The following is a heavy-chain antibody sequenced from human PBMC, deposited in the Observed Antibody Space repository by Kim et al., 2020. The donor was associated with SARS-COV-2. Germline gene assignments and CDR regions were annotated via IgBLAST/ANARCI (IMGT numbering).Heavy chain of an antibody. J-gene: IGHJ6*02. CDR2: ISAYNGNT. CDR1: GYTFTSYG. V-gene: IGHV1-18*04. CDR3: ARGDYGDYGGFVYYYYGMDV. Sequence: ASVKVSCKASGYTFTSYGISWVRQAPGQGLEWMGWISAYNGNTNYAQKLQGRVTMTTDTSTSTAYMELRSLRSDDTAVYYCARGDYGDYGGFVYYYYGMDVWGQGTTVTVSS. D-gene: IGHD4-17*01.